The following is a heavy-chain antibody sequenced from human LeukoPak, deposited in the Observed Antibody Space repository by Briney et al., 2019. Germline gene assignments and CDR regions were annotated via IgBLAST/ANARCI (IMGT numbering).Heavy chain of an antibody. Sequence: SETLSLTCAVSGGSISSSNWWSWVRQPPGKGLEWIGEIYHSGSTSYNPSLKSRVTISVDKSKNQFSLKLSSVTAADTAVYYCARDATTVTPYWYFDLWGRGTLVTVSS. V-gene: IGHV4-4*02. CDR1: GGSISSSNW. CDR3: ARDATTVTPYWYFDL. J-gene: IGHJ2*01. CDR2: IYHSGST. D-gene: IGHD4-17*01.